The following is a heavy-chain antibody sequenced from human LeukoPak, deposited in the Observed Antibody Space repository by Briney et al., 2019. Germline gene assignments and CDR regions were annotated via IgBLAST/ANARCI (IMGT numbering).Heavy chain of an antibody. CDR3: ARDPDYYDSSGYYDAFDI. J-gene: IGHJ3*02. V-gene: IGHV1-2*02. Sequence: ASVKVSCKASGYTFTGYCMHWVRQAPGQGLEWMGWINPNSGGTNYAQKFQGRVTMTRDTSISTAYMELSRLRSDDTAVYYCARDPDYYDSSGYYDAFDIWGQGTMVTVSS. CDR1: GYTFTGYC. CDR2: INPNSGGT. D-gene: IGHD3-22*01.